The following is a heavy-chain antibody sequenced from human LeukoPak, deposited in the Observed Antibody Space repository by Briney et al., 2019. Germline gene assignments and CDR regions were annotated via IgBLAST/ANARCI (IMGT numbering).Heavy chain of an antibody. Sequence: GGSPRLSCAASGFTFSSYSMNWVRQAPGKGLEWVSYISSSSSTIYYADSVKGRFTISRDNAKNSLYLQMNSLRAEDTAVYYCARDWDYPLDYWGQGTLVTVSS. V-gene: IGHV3-48*01. CDR2: ISSSSSTI. CDR3: ARDWDYPLDY. D-gene: IGHD1-7*01. CDR1: GFTFSSYS. J-gene: IGHJ4*02.